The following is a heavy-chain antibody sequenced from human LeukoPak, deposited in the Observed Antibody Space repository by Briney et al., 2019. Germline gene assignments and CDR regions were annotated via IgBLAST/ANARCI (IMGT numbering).Heavy chain of an antibody. CDR1: GFTVSSNY. CDR2: LYNGGNT. CDR3: ATYDGRSGPFDY. V-gene: IGHV3-53*01. Sequence: GGSLRLSCAVSGFTVSSNYMSWVRQAPGKGLEWVSVLYNGGNTYYADSVKGRFTVSRDNSKNKLYLQMNSLRAEDTAVYYCATYDGRSGPFDYWGQGTLVTVSS. D-gene: IGHD3-10*01. J-gene: IGHJ4*02.